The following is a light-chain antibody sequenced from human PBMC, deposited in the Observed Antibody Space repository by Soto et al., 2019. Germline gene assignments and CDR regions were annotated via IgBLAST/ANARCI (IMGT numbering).Light chain of an antibody. V-gene: IGKV2-30*01. CDR1: RSLLYSVGNMY. CDR2: MVS. CDR3: VQGTRWPTWT. J-gene: IGKJ1*01. Sequence: EVLVTQSPLYLPVTLGQPASISCRSTRSLLYSVGNMYLNWFHQRPGQPPRRQIHMVSNGDSGVPDRVSGSGSEADFTLKISRVEAEDVVIYCVQGTRWPTWTFGQGTRVDVK.